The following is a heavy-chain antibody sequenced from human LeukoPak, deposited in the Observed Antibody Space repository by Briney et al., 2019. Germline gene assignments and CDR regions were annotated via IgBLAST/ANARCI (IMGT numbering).Heavy chain of an antibody. CDR1: GFTFSSYG. CDR2: IRYDGSNK. CDR3: AKDRAIKNYYFDY. J-gene: IGHJ4*02. D-gene: IGHD2-2*01. Sequence: PGGSLRLSCAASGFTFSSYGMHWVRQAPGKGLEWVAFIRYDGSNKYYADSVKGRFTISRDNSKNTLYLQMNSLRAEDTAVYYCAKDRAIKNYYFDYWGQGTLVTVSS. V-gene: IGHV3-30*02.